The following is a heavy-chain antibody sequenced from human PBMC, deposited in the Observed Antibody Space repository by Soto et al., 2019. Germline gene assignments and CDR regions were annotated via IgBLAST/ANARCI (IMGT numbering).Heavy chain of an antibody. D-gene: IGHD3-3*01. Sequence: QVHLVHSGAEVKKPGSSVKISCKASGGTLSSYAISWVRQAPGQGLEWMGGIIPIFGTANYAQKFQGRVTITADESTSTAYMEPSSLRSEDTAVYYCATSARRFWSGTYYYNGMDVWGQGTTVTVSS. CDR2: IIPIFGTA. CDR1: GGTLSSYA. CDR3: ATSARRFWSGTYYYNGMDV. J-gene: IGHJ6*02. V-gene: IGHV1-69*01.